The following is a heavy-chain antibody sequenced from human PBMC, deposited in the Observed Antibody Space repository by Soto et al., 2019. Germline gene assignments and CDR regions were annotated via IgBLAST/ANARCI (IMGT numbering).Heavy chain of an antibody. D-gene: IGHD4-17*01. Sequence: GGSLRLSCAASGFTFSYYSMSWVRQAPGKGLEWVSHTSGSGDTTYYADSVKGRFTISRDNSKNTLYLQMNSLRAEDTAVYYWAKVCDYECLTGLYSYYYNCMDAWGLGTTFTV. CDR2: TSGSGDTT. CDR3: AKVCDYECLTGLYSYYYNCMDA. V-gene: IGHV3-23*01. CDR1: GFTFSYYS. J-gene: IGHJ6*02.